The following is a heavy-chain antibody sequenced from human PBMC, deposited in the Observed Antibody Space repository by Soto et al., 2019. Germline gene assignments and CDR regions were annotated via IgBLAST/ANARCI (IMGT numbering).Heavy chain of an antibody. J-gene: IGHJ5*02. V-gene: IGHV3-21*04. Sequence: GGSLRLSCAASGFTFSSYSMNWVRQAPGKGLEWVSSISSSSSYIYYADSVKGRFTISRDNAKSTLYLQMNSLRAEDTAVYYCAKDQIMTTDENWFDPWGQGTLVTVSS. D-gene: IGHD3-16*01. CDR3: AKDQIMTTDENWFDP. CDR1: GFTFSSYS. CDR2: ISSSSSYI.